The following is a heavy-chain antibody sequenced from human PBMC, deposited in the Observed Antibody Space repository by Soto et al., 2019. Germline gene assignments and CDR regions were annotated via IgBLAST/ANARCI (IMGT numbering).Heavy chain of an antibody. Sequence: TGGSLRLSCAASGFTFSSYAMHWVRQAPGKGLEWVAVISYDGSNKYYADSVKGRFTISRDNSKNTLYLQMNSLRAEDTAVYYCAREGVRFGELGYYHYGRDVWGQGTTVTVCS. V-gene: IGHV3-30-3*01. J-gene: IGHJ6*02. CDR3: AREGVRFGELGYYHYGRDV. D-gene: IGHD3-10*01. CDR1: GFTFSSYA. CDR2: ISYDGSNK.